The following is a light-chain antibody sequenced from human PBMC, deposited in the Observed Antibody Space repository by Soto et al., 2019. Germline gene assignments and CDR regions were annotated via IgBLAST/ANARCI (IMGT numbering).Light chain of an antibody. CDR1: QTVSSDY. V-gene: IGKV3-20*01. J-gene: IGKJ4*01. CDR2: GAS. CDR3: QQYGGSPLVT. Sequence: EIVLTQSPGTLSVSPRERATLSCRASQTVSSDYVAWYQQKPGQAPRLLISGASIRATGIPDRFSGSGSGTDFTLTISRLEPEDFAMYYCQQYGGSPLVTFGGGTKVEI.